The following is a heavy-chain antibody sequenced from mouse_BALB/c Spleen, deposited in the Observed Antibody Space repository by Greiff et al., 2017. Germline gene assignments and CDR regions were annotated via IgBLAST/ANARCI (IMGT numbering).Heavy chain of an antibody. V-gene: IGHV3-2*02. Sequence: EVKLMESGPGLVKPSQSLSLTCTVTGYSITSDYAWNWIRQFPGNKLEWMGYISYSGSTSYNPSLKSRISITRDTSKNQFFLQLNSVTTEDTATYYCARRGYYGSSYYFDYWGQGTTLTVSS. CDR2: ISYSGST. D-gene: IGHD1-1*01. J-gene: IGHJ2*01. CDR1: GYSITSDYA. CDR3: ARRGYYGSSYYFDY.